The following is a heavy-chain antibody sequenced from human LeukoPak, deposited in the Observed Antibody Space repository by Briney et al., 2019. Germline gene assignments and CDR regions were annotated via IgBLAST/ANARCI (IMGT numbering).Heavy chain of an antibody. J-gene: IGHJ4*02. V-gene: IGHV4-31*03. CDR1: GGSIGSGGYY. Sequence: SQTLSLTCTVSGGSIGSGGYYWSWIRQHPGKGLEWIGYIYYSGSTYYNPSLKSRVTISVDTSKNQFSLKLSSVTAADTAVYYCATYYDFWSDKGGFFDYWGQGTLVTVSS. CDR2: IYYSGST. D-gene: IGHD3-3*01. CDR3: ATYYDFWSDKGGFFDY.